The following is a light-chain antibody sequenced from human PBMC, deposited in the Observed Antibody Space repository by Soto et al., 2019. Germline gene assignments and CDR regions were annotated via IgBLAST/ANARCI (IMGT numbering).Light chain of an antibody. V-gene: IGKV3-20*01. J-gene: IGKJ1*01. CDR3: QQYGFSPT. Sequence: EIVLTQSPGTLSLSPGERATLSCRSSHSVSSNYLAWYQQKPGQAPRLLIYDVSSSATGIPDRFSGSGSGTDFTLTISRLEPVNFAVYYWQQYGFSPTFGQGTKVEIK. CDR1: HSVSSNY. CDR2: DVS.